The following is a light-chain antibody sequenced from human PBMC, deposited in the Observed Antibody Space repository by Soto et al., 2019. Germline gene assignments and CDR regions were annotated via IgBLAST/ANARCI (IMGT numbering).Light chain of an antibody. V-gene: IGKV1-12*01. CDR3: QQANSFPFT. CDR2: AAS. CDR1: QGIRSW. Sequence: DIQMTQSPSSVSASVGDRVTITCRASQGIRSWLAWYQQKPGKAPELLIYAASSLQSGVPSRFSGSGSGTDFTLTISSLQPEEFATYDCQQANSFPFTFGQGNKLEIK. J-gene: IGKJ2*01.